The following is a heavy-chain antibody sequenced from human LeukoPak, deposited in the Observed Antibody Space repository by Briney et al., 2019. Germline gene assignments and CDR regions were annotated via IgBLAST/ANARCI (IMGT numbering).Heavy chain of an antibody. J-gene: IGHJ6*02. D-gene: IGHD7-27*01. CDR2: INHSGST. CDR1: GGSFSGYY. V-gene: IGHV4-34*01. CDR3: ARGLFFKLGNYYYYYGMDV. Sequence: SETLSLTCAVYGGSFSGYYWSWIRQPPGKGLEWIGEINHSGSTNYNPSLKSRVTISVDTPKNQFSLKLSSVTAADTAVYYCARGLFFKLGNYYYYYGMDVWGQGTTVTVSS.